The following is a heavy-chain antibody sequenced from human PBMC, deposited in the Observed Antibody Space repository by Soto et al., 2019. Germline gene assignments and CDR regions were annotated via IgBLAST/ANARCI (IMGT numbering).Heavy chain of an antibody. Sequence: PGGSLRLSCAASGFTFSRFELHWVRQAPGKGLEWISYISSSGSTAYYASSAEGRFTISRDNANNSVYLQMDSLRAGDTALYYCTRAAWFPYLSFYWGQGALVTVSS. J-gene: IGHJ4*02. CDR3: TRAAWFPYLSFY. CDR2: ISSSGSTA. CDR1: GFTFSRFE. D-gene: IGHD3-10*01. V-gene: IGHV3-48*03.